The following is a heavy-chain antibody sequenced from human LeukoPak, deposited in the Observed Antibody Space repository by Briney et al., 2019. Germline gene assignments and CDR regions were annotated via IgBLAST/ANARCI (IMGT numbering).Heavy chain of an antibody. CDR1: GYTFTSYG. CDR2: ISAYNGNT. Sequence: GASVKVSCKASGYTFTSYGISWVRQAPGQGLEWMGWISAYNGNTNYAQKLQGRVTMTTDTSTSTAYMELRSLRSDDTAVYYCALQRGSGGNSPNYYYYMDVWGKGTTVTVSS. D-gene: IGHD4-23*01. CDR3: ALQRGSGGNSPNYYYYMDV. V-gene: IGHV1-18*01. J-gene: IGHJ6*03.